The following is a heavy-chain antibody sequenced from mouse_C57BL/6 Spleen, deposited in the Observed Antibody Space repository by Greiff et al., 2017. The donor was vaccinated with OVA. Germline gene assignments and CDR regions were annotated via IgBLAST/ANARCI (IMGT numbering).Heavy chain of an antibody. D-gene: IGHD2-4*01. CDR3: ATGLAWFAY. CDR2: ISDGGSYT. J-gene: IGHJ3*01. CDR1: GFTFSSYA. V-gene: IGHV5-4*01. Sequence: EVQVVESGGGLVKPGGSLKLSCAASGFTFSSYAMSWVRQTPEKRLEWVATISDGGSYTYYPDNVKGRFTISRDNAKNNLYLQMSHLKSEDTAMYYCATGLAWFAYWGQGTLVTVSA.